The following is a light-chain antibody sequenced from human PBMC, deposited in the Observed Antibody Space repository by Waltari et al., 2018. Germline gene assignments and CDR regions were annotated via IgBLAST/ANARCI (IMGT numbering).Light chain of an antibody. Sequence: EIVLTQSPATLSLSPGERVTLSCRASQSVGTYLAWYQQKPGQAPRLLISDASYRASGIPARFSGSGSGTDFTLTISSLEPEDFAIYYCQQRTDWPPLTFGGGTKVEIK. CDR2: DAS. CDR3: QQRTDWPPLT. CDR1: QSVGTY. V-gene: IGKV3-11*01. J-gene: IGKJ4*01.